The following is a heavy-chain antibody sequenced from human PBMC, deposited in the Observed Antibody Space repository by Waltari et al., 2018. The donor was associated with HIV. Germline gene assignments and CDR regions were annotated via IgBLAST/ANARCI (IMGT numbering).Heavy chain of an antibody. Sequence: QVQLVQSGAEVKKPGSSVKVSCKASGGTVSSSDISWVRQAPGQGLAWLGAIIPLFGEANCAQKFQGRLTITADESTSTAYMELSSLRSEDTAVYYCARVPDRSGYQRYAMDVWGQGTTVTVS. D-gene: IGHD3-22*01. CDR3: ARVPDRSGYQRYAMDV. V-gene: IGHV1-69*01. CDR2: IIPLFGEA. J-gene: IGHJ6*02. CDR1: GGTVSSSD.